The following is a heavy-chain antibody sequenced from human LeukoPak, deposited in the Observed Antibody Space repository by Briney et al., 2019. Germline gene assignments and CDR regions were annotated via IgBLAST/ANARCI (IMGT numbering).Heavy chain of an antibody. J-gene: IGHJ6*03. V-gene: IGHV4-39*07. Sequence: PSETLSLTCTVSGGFISTSNYYWGWIRQPPGKGLEWIGNIFYSGSTYYNPSLKSRVTISVDTSKNQFSLKLSSVTAADTAVYYCARVLPPNYYMDVWGKGTTVTISS. CDR1: GGFISTSNYY. CDR3: ARVLPPNYYMDV. CDR2: IFYSGST.